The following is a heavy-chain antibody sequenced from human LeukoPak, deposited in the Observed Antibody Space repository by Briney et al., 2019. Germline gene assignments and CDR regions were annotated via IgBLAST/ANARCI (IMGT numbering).Heavy chain of an antibody. CDR2: ITGSGGST. Sequence: PGGSLRLSCAASGFTFSSYAMSWVRQAPGKGLEWVSAITGSGGSTHYADSVKGRFTISRDNSKNTVYLQMNSLRFEDTAMYYCARNWFDPWGQGTLVTVSS. V-gene: IGHV3-23*01. J-gene: IGHJ5*02. CDR1: GFTFSSYA. CDR3: ARNWFDP.